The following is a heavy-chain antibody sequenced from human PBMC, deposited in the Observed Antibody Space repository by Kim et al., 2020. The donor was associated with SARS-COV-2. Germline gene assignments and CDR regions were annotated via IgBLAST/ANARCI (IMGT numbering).Heavy chain of an antibody. V-gene: IGHV3-33*06. J-gene: IGHJ4*02. CDR2: IWYDGSNK. CDR3: AKDAREMATITFDY. CDR1: GFTFSSYG. D-gene: IGHD5-12*01. Sequence: GGSLRLSCAASGFTFSSYGMHWVRQAPGKGLEWVAVIWYDGSNKYYADSVKGRFTISRDNSKNTLYLQMNSLRAEDTAVYYCAKDAREMATITFDYWGQGTLVTVSS.